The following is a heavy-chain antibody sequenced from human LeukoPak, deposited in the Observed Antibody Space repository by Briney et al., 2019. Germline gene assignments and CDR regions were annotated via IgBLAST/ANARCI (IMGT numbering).Heavy chain of an antibody. V-gene: IGHV1-8*03. Sequence: GASVKVSCKASGYTFTSYDINWVRQATGQGLEWMGWMNPNSGNTGYAQKFQGRVTITRNTSISTAYMELSSLRSEDTAVYYCARWGQQNDAFDIWGQGTMVTVSS. J-gene: IGHJ3*02. CDR2: MNPNSGNT. D-gene: IGHD6-13*01. CDR1: GYTFTSYD. CDR3: ARWGQQNDAFDI.